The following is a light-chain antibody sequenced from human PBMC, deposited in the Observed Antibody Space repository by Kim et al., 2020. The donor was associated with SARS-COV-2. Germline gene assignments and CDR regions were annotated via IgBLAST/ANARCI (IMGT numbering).Light chain of an antibody. J-gene: IGKJ2*01. CDR1: QSVDNW. CDR2: DAS. V-gene: IGKV1-5*01. Sequence: DIQVTQSPSSLSASVGDRVTITCRASQSVDNWLAWYQQKPGKAPNLLIYDASNLESGVPSRFSGGRSGTEFTLTITNLQPDDFATYYCQQYHTYASTCGQGTKLEI. CDR3: QQYHTYAST.